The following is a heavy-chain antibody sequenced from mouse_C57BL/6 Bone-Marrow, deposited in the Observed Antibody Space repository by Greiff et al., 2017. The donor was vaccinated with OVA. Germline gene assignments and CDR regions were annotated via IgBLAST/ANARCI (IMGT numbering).Heavy chain of an antibody. CDR1: GYTFTSYW. J-gene: IGHJ4*01. CDR2: IDPSDSYT. V-gene: IGHV1-69*01. D-gene: IGHD3-2*02. Sequence: QVKLQQPGAELVMPGASVKLSCKASGYTFTSYWMHWVKQRPGQGLEWIGEIDPSDSYTNYNQKFKGKSTLTVDKSSSTAYMQLSSLTSEDSAVYYCARQLRLRSAMDYWGQGTSVTVSS. CDR3: ARQLRLRSAMDY.